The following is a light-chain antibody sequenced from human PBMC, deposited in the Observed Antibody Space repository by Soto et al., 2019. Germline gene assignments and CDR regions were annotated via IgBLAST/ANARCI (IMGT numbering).Light chain of an antibody. V-gene: IGKV3-20*01. CDR1: QSVSSSY. CDR2: GAS. CDR3: QQYGSSPPMYT. J-gene: IGKJ2*01. Sequence: EIVLTQSPGTLSLSPGERATLSCRASQSVSSSYLAWYQQKPGQAPRLLIYGASSRATGIPDRFSGSGSGTDFNLTISRLEPEAFAVYSCQQYGSSPPMYTFGQGTKMEIK.